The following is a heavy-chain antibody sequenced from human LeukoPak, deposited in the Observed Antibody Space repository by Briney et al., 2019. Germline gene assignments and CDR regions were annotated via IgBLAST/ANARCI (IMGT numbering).Heavy chain of an antibody. CDR1: GYSFATYW. D-gene: IGHD3-10*01. Sequence: GESLKISCKGSGYSFATYWIGRVRQMPGKGLELMGINYPGDSDNRYSPSFQGQITISADKSTSTAYLEWSRLKVSDTATYYCARSLPGTKLRGYGKDVWGQGTTVNVSS. CDR2: NYPGDSDN. V-gene: IGHV5-51*01. CDR3: ARSLPGTKLRGYGKDV. J-gene: IGHJ6*02.